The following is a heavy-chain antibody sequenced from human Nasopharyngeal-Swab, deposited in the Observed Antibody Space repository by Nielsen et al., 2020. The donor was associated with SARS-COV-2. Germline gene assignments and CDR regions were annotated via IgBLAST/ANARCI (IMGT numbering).Heavy chain of an antibody. Sequence: GESLKISCAASGFTFSDYYMSWIRQAPGKGLEWVSYISSSGSTIYYADSVKGRFTISRDNAKNSLYLQMNSLRAEDTAVYYCARGAHYYDSSGYSPRYWGQGTPVTVSS. J-gene: IGHJ4*02. CDR3: ARGAHYYDSSGYSPRY. CDR2: ISSSGSTI. CDR1: GFTFSDYY. V-gene: IGHV3-11*04. D-gene: IGHD3-22*01.